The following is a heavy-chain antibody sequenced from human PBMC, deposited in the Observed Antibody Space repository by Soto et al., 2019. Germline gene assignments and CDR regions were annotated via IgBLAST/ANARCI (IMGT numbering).Heavy chain of an antibody. Sequence: SETLSLTCTVSDASVSSDSYFWTWIRQPPGKGLEWIAYISHTGDTNYNPSLKSRVTISIDTSRNQFSLTVTSVTAADTAVYFCARIVVGVTVDLWGQGSLVTVSS. J-gene: IGHJ4*02. CDR1: DASVSSDSYF. CDR2: ISHTGDT. V-gene: IGHV4-61*01. CDR3: ARIVVGVTVDL. D-gene: IGHD1-26*01.